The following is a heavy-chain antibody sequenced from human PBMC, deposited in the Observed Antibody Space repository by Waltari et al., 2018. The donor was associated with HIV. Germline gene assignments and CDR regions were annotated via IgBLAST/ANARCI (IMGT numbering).Heavy chain of an antibody. J-gene: IGHJ6*02. V-gene: IGHV4-39*07. CDR1: GGSVSRSSYF. CDR2: LFDSGNS. Sequence: QLKLQESGPGLVKPSETLSLICTVSGGSVSRSSYFWGWIRQPPGKGLEWIGSLFDSGNSYYNPSFNSRANISVDTSKNQLSLILTSVTAADTAVYFCARDWDIDTACMDVWGQGTTVTVSS. D-gene: IGHD1-26*01. CDR3: ARDWDIDTACMDV.